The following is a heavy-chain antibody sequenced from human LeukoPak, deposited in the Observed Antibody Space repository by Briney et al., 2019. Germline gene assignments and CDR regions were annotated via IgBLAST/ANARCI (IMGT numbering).Heavy chain of an antibody. Sequence: GRSLRLSCAASGFTFDDYAMHWVRQAPGKGLEWVSGISWNSGSIGYADSVKGRFTISRDNAKNSLYLQMNSLRAEDTALCYCARWAKPLDYWGQGTLVTVSS. CDR1: GFTFDDYA. V-gene: IGHV3-9*01. J-gene: IGHJ4*02. CDR2: ISWNSGSI. CDR3: ARWAKPLDY. D-gene: IGHD1-14*01.